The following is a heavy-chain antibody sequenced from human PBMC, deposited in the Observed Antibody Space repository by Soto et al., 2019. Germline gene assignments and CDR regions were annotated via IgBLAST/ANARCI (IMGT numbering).Heavy chain of an antibody. CDR2: ISGSGGSP. CDR1: GFTFSNYA. CDR3: AKEGASGLYYFDY. J-gene: IGHJ4*02. Sequence: PGGSLRLSCAASGFTFSNYAMNWVRQAPGKGLEWVSTISGSGGSPYYADSVKGRFTISRDNSKNTLYLQMNSLRAGDSAIYYCAKEGASGLYYFDYYGQGTPVPVSS. D-gene: IGHD6-19*01. V-gene: IGHV3-23*01.